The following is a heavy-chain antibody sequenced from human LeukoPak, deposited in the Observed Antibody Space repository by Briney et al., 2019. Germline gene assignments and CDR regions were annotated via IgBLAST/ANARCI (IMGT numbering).Heavy chain of an antibody. CDR2: IYYSGSA. CDR1: GGSISSSSYY. J-gene: IGHJ6*02. D-gene: IGHD3-9*01. Sequence: SETLSLTCTVSGGSISSSSYYWDWIRQPPGKGLEWIGTIYYSGSASYNPSLKSRVTISVDTSKNQFSLKLSSVTAADTAVYYCARDLHQKYDITIGMDVWGQGTTVTVSS. V-gene: IGHV4-39*02. CDR3: ARDLHQKYDITIGMDV.